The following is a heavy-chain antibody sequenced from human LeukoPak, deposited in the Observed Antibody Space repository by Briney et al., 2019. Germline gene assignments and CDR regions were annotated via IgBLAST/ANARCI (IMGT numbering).Heavy chain of an antibody. CDR3: ARYNSLLRGVTTSDY. J-gene: IGHJ4*02. V-gene: IGHV1-2*02. Sequence: ASVTVSFTGSGYTFTVYYMHWVRQAPGQGREGRGGINPNSGGTNYTQKFQGRGTITRDTTRSTDYMELSRLKSDDTAVYYCARYNSLLRGVTTSDYWGQGTLVTVSS. CDR2: INPNSGGT. D-gene: IGHD3-10*01. CDR1: GYTFTVYY.